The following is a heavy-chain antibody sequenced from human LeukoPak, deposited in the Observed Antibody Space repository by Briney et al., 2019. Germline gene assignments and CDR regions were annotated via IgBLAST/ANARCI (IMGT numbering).Heavy chain of an antibody. CDR2: ISSSSSTM. CDR1: GFTFSSYS. Sequence: GGSLRLSCAASGFTFSSYSMNWVRQAPGKGLEWVSYISSSSSTMYYADSVKGRFTISRDNAKNSLYLQMNSLRAEDTAVYYCARDLAIFGVVTPLGDWGQGTLVTVSS. D-gene: IGHD3-3*01. V-gene: IGHV3-48*01. CDR3: ARDLAIFGVVTPLGD. J-gene: IGHJ4*02.